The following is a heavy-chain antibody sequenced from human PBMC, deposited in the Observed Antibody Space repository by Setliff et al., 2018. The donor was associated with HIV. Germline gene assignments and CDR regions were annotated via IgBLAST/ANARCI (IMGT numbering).Heavy chain of an antibody. CDR2: MSYDGNNK. D-gene: IGHD2-2*01. J-gene: IGHJ4*02. Sequence: GGSLRLSCAASGFIFSSYAMHWVRQAPGKGLEWVAVMSYDGNNKYYADSVKGRFTISRDNSRNTLYLQMNSLRAEDTAVYYCASHFGYCSSTSCEGYWGQGALVTVSS. CDR1: GFIFSSYA. CDR3: ASHFGYCSSTSCEGY. V-gene: IGHV3-30*07.